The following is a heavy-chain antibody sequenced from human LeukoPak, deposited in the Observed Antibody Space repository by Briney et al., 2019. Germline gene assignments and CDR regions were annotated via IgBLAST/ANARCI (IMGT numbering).Heavy chain of an antibody. CDR3: ARRVVVRPYYMDV. J-gene: IGHJ6*03. CDR2: ISSSSSTI. V-gene: IGHV3-48*04. Sequence: GGSLRLSCAASGFTFSSYSMNWVRQAPGKGLEWVSYISSSSSTIYYADSVKGRFTISRDSAKNSLYLQMNSLRAEDTAVYYCARRVVVRPYYMDVWGKGTTVTVSS. CDR1: GFTFSSYS. D-gene: IGHD2-2*01.